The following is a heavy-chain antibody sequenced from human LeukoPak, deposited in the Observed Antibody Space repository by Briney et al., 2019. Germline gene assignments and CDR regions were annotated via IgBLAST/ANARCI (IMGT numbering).Heavy chain of an antibody. V-gene: IGHV3-72*01. CDR3: RDRGIGYPSSWRGGLYNFDV. CDR2: TKNKANSYTA. J-gene: IGHJ6*02. Sequence: GGSLRLSCAASGFTFNDHDMDWVRQAPGKGLEWVGRTKNKANSYTAEYAASVKGRFTISRDDSKNSLHLQMNSLKTEDTAVYCSRDRGIGYPSSWRGGLYNFDVWGQGTTVTISS. CDR1: GFTFNDHD. D-gene: IGHD6-13*01.